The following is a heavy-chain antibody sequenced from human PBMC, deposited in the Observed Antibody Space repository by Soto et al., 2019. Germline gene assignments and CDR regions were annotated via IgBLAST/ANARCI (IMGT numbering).Heavy chain of an antibody. Sequence: SETLSLTCTVSGGSLTTDSWTWSWIRKPPGKGLEWIGYAYNSGKTVYNPSLKSRVTISVDTSKNQFSLRLESVTATDTAVYFCARREAGPGSWFDPWGQGTLVTVSS. CDR3: ARREAGPGSWFDP. J-gene: IGHJ5*02. D-gene: IGHD6-19*01. CDR1: GGSLTTDSW. CDR2: AYNSGKT. V-gene: IGHV4-4*08.